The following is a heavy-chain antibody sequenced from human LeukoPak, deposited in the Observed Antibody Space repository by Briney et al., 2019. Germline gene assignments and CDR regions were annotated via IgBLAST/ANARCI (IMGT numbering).Heavy chain of an antibody. CDR2: ISGSGGST. D-gene: IGHD3-10*01. CDR1: GFTFSSYA. V-gene: IGHV3-23*01. J-gene: IGHJ3*02. CDR3: AKDYYYGSGRGPAAFDI. Sequence: PGGSLRLSCAASGFTFSSYAMSWVRQAPGTGLDWVSAISGSGGSTHYADSVKGRFTISRDNSKNTLYLQMNSLRAEDTAVYYCAKDYYYGSGRGPAAFDIWGQGTMVTVSS.